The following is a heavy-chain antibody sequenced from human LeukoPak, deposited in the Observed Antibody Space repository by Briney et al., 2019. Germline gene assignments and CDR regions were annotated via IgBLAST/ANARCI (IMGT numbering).Heavy chain of an antibody. J-gene: IGHJ6*04. CDR3: ARGREQPLPPGYNYGMDV. Sequence: PSETLSLTCTVSGGSISSGGYYWSWIRQHPGKGLEWIGYIYYSGSTYYNPSLKSRVTISVDTSKNQFSLKLSSVTAADTAVYYCARGREQPLPPGYNYGMDVWGKGTTVTVSS. CDR2: IYYSGST. D-gene: IGHD5-18*01. CDR1: GGSISSGGYY. V-gene: IGHV4-31*03.